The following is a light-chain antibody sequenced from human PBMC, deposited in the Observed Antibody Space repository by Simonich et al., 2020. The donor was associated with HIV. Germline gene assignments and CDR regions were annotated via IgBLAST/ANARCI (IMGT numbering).Light chain of an antibody. J-gene: IGLJ2*01. CDR1: SSDIGSYNL. CDR3: CSYAGRITVI. Sequence: QSALTQPASVSGSPGQSITISCTGTSSDIGSYNLVSWYQQYPVKVPKLIIYEGTKRPSGVSKRFSGSKSGNTASLTISGLQAEDEADYYCCSYAGRITVILGGGTKLTVL. V-gene: IGLV2-23*01. CDR2: EGT.